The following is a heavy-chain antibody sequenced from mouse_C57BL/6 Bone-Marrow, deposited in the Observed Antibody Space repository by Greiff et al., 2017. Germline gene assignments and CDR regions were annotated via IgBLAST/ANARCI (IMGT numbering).Heavy chain of an antibody. J-gene: IGHJ4*01. V-gene: IGHV1-69*01. Sequence: QVQLQQSGAELVMPGASVKLSCKASGYTFTSYWMHWVKQRPGQGLEWIGEIDPSDSYTNYNQKFKGKSTLTVDKSSSTAYIQLSSLTSEDSAVYYCAREQLRLRDAMDYGGQGTSVTVSS. CDR2: IDPSDSYT. CDR3: AREQLRLRDAMDY. CDR1: GYTFTSYW. D-gene: IGHD3-2*02.